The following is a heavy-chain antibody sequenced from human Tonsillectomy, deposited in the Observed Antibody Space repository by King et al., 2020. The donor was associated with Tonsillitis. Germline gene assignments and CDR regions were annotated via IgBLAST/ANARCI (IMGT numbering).Heavy chain of an antibody. CDR2: IYWDDDK. V-gene: IGHV2-5*02. J-gene: IGHJ3*02. D-gene: IGHD3-22*01. Sequence: VTLKESGPTLVKPPQTLTLTCTFSGFSLSTSGVGVGWIRQPPGKALEWLALIYWDDDKRYSPSLKSRLTITKDTSKNQVVLTMTNMDPVDTATYYCAREYLYDSSGYLGPNAFYIWGQGTMVTVSS. CDR1: GFSLSTSGVG. CDR3: AREYLYDSSGYLGPNAFYI.